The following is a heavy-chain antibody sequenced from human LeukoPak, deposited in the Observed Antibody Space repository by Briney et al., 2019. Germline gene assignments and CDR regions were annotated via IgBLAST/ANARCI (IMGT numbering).Heavy chain of an antibody. Sequence: GGSLRLSCAASGFTFSSYSMNWVRQAPGKGLEWVSSISSSSSYIYYADSVKGPFTISRDNAKNSLYLQMNSLRAEDTAVYYCARDRLVRPPGWFDPWGQGTLVTVSS. V-gene: IGHV3-21*01. D-gene: IGHD3-10*01. J-gene: IGHJ5*02. CDR3: ARDRLVRPPGWFDP. CDR1: GFTFSSYS. CDR2: ISSSSSYI.